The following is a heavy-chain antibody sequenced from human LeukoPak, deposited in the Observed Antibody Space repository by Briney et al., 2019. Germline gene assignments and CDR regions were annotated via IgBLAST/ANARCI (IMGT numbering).Heavy chain of an antibody. D-gene: IGHD6-19*01. CDR1: GFTFSSFG. V-gene: IGHV3-23*01. Sequence: GGSLRLSCAASGFTFSSFGMTWVRQAPGKGLEWVSTIIGSGSSTYYAGSVKGRFTISRDNSKNTLYLQMNSLRAEDTAVYYCAKIAVANFWYFDYWGQGTLVTVSS. CDR3: AKIAVANFWYFDY. CDR2: IIGSGSST. J-gene: IGHJ4*02.